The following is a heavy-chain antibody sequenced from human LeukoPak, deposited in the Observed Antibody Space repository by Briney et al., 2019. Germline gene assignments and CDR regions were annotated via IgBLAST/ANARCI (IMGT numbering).Heavy chain of an antibody. Sequence: SETLSLTCAVYGGSFSGYYWSWIRQPPGKGLEWIGSIYYSGSTYYNPSLKSRVTISVDTSKNQFSLKLSSVTAADTAVYYCARYSDYVWGSYRTQADYWGQGTLVTVSS. V-gene: IGHV4-34*01. CDR3: ARYSDYVWGSYRTQADY. CDR1: GGSFSGYY. CDR2: IYYSGST. D-gene: IGHD3-16*02. J-gene: IGHJ4*02.